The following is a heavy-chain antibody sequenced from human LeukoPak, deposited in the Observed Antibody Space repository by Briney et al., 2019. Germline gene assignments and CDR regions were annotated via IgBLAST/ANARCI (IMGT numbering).Heavy chain of an antibody. Sequence: PSETLSLTCTVSGGSISSSYYYWGWIRQPPGKGLEWIGSIYYSGSTYYNPSLKSRVTISVDTSKNQFSLKLRSVTAADTAVYYCARASYYYDSSGYHSRHFDYWGQGTLVTVSS. CDR2: IYYSGST. J-gene: IGHJ4*02. V-gene: IGHV4-39*01. CDR1: GGSISSSYYY. CDR3: ARASYYYDSSGYHSRHFDY. D-gene: IGHD3-22*01.